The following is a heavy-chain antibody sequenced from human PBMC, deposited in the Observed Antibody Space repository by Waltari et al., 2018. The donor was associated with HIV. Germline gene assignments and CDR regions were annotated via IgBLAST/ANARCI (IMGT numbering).Heavy chain of an antibody. D-gene: IGHD2-15*01. V-gene: IGHV4-39*07. CDR2: IYYSGST. Sequence: QLQLQESGPGLVKPSETLSLTRTVSGGSISNTSYYWGWIRQPPGKGLEWIGSIYYSGSTYYNPSLKSRVTISVDTSKNQFSLKLSSVTAADTAVYYCARERYCSGGSCPFDYWGQGTLVTVSS. CDR3: ARERYCSGGSCPFDY. CDR1: GGSISNTSYY. J-gene: IGHJ4*02.